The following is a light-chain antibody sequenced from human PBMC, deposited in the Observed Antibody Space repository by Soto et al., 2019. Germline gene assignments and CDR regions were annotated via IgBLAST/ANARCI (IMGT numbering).Light chain of an antibody. CDR1: SSDVGAYNY. V-gene: IGLV2-14*01. CDR2: KVR. J-gene: IGLJ1*01. Sequence: QSALTQPASVSGSPGQSITISCNGSSSDVGAYNYVSWYQQYPGKAPKVIIFKVRKRPSGVSNRFSGSKSGDTASLTISGLQADDEADYYCSSYRSSTTFVFGTGTKLTVL. CDR3: SSYRSSTTFV.